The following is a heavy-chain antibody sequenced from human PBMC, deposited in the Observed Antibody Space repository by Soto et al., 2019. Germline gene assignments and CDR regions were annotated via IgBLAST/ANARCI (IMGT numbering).Heavy chain of an antibody. V-gene: IGHV3-9*01. CDR3: AKDNSRSGWSGFDY. CDR2: ISWNSGSI. D-gene: IGHD6-19*01. Sequence: DVQLVESGGGLVQPGRSLRLSCAASGFTFDDYAMHWVRQAPGKGLEWVSGISWNSGSIGYADSVKGRFTISRDNAKNSLYLQMNSLRAEDTALYYCAKDNSRSGWSGFDYWGQGTLVTVSS. CDR1: GFTFDDYA. J-gene: IGHJ4*02.